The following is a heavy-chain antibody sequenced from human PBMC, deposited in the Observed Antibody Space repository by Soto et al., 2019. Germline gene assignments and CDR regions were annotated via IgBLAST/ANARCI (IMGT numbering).Heavy chain of an antibody. CDR3: ARKNECPHGVCDIGAFDI. D-gene: IGHD2-8*01. Sequence: QVQLQEAGPGLVMPSQTLSLTCTVSGGSISSGGYYWSWIRQHPGKGLEWIGYIYYSGSTYYNPSLKSRVTISVDTSMNQFSLKLSSVTAADTAVYYCARKNECPHGVCDIGAFDIWGQGTMVTVSS. CDR2: IYYSGST. J-gene: IGHJ3*02. CDR1: GGSISSGGYY. V-gene: IGHV4-31*03.